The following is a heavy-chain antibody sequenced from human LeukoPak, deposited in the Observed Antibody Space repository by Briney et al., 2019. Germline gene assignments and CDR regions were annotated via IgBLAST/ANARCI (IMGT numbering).Heavy chain of an antibody. CDR2: IYYTGST. CDR1: GGSTSSRAYC. D-gene: IGHD3-10*01. V-gene: IGHV4-39*01. Sequence: SSETLSLTCTVSGGSTSSRAYCWGWIRQPPGKGLEWIGSIYYTGSTYYDSSLKSRVTISVDTSKNQFSLKLSSVTAADTAVYYCARRPRGYFDYWGQGTLVTVSS. J-gene: IGHJ4*02. CDR3: ARRPRGYFDY.